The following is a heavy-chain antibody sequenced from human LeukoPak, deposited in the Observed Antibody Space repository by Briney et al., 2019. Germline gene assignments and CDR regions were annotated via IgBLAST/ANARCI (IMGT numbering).Heavy chain of an antibody. CDR2: IYHSGST. J-gene: IGHJ3*02. Sequence: PSETLSLTCTISGGSLSNTGYYWSWIRQPPGKGLEWIGYIYHSGSTYYNPSLKSRVTISVDRSKNQFSLKLSSVTAADTAVYYCAREQNYYDSSGPLGIWGQGTMVTVSS. V-gene: IGHV4-30-2*01. CDR1: GGSLSNTGYY. CDR3: AREQNYYDSSGPLGI. D-gene: IGHD3-22*01.